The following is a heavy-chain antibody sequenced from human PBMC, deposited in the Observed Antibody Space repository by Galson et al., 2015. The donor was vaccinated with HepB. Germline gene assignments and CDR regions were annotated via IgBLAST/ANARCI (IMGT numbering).Heavy chain of an antibody. V-gene: IGHV1-2*06. Sequence: SVKVSCKASGYTFTGYHMHWVRQAPGQGLEWMGRINPNSGGTNYAQKFQGRVTMTRDTSISTAYMELSRLRSDDTAVYYCARDGPSYGDYLYYYYYYMDVWGKGTTVTVSS. J-gene: IGHJ6*03. CDR2: INPNSGGT. CDR3: ARDGPSYGDYLYYYYYYMDV. D-gene: IGHD4-17*01. CDR1: GYTFTGYH.